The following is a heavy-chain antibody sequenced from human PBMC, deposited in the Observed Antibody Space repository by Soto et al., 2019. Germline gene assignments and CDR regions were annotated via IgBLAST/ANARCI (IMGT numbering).Heavy chain of an antibody. J-gene: IGHJ4*02. CDR3: ASDPAAVRFAY. D-gene: IGHD3-10*01. V-gene: IGHV1-46*01. Sequence: QVQLVQSGAEVKKPGASVKVSCKASGYTFTSSYMHWVRQAPGQGLEWMAIIDPSSGSTTYAQRFQGRVSMTSDTSTSTVYMELSSLRSEDTAVYYCASDPAAVRFAYWGQGTLVTVSS. CDR2: IDPSSGST. CDR1: GYTFTSSY.